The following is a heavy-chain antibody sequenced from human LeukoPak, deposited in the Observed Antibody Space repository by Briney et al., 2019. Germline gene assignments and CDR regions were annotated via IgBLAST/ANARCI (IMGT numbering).Heavy chain of an antibody. D-gene: IGHD6-19*01. V-gene: IGHV1-18*04. CDR1: GYTFTSYG. CDR2: ISAYNGNT. Sequence: ASVKVSCKASGYTFTSYGISRVRQAPGQGLEWMGWISAYNGNTNYAQELQGRVTMTTDTSTSTAYMELRSLRSDDTAVYYCARDRGSGWLGNFQHWGQGTLVTVSS. J-gene: IGHJ1*01. CDR3: ARDRGSGWLGNFQH.